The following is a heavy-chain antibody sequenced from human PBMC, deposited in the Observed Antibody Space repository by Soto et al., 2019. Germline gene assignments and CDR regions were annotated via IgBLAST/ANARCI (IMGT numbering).Heavy chain of an antibody. D-gene: IGHD2-15*01. Sequence: ASVTVSCKASGGTFSSYAISWVRQAPGQGLEWMGGIIPIFGTANYAQKFQGRVTITADESTSTAYMELSSLRSEDTAVYYCARGGMDNYHYYGMDVWGQGTTVTVSS. V-gene: IGHV1-69*13. CDR3: ARGGMDNYHYYGMDV. J-gene: IGHJ6*02. CDR2: IIPIFGTA. CDR1: GGTFSSYA.